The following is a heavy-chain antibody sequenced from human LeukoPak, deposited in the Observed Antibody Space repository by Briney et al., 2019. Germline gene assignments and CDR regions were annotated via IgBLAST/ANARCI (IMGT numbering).Heavy chain of an antibody. CDR1: GFTFSSYA. CDR3: AKGDKPVIAMVKFDY. Sequence: GGSLRLSCAASGFTFSSYAMNWVPQAPGKGLEWVSGISGSGTNTYYADSVKGRFTISRDNSKNTLYMQMNSLRAEDTAVYYCAKGDKPVIAMVKFDYWGQGTLVTVSS. V-gene: IGHV3-23*01. D-gene: IGHD5-18*01. CDR2: ISGSGTNT. J-gene: IGHJ4*02.